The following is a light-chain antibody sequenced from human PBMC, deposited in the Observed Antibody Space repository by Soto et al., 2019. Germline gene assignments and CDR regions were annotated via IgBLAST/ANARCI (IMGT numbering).Light chain of an antibody. Sequence: QSVLTQPRSVSGSPGQSVTISCTGTNSDVGGYNYVSWYQQYPGKAPKLMISGVSERPSGVSDRFSGSKSGNTASLTISGLQAEDEADFFCCSYAGNGAWVFGGGTKVTVL. CDR3: CSYAGNGAWV. CDR2: GVS. CDR1: NSDVGGYNY. V-gene: IGLV2-11*01. J-gene: IGLJ3*02.